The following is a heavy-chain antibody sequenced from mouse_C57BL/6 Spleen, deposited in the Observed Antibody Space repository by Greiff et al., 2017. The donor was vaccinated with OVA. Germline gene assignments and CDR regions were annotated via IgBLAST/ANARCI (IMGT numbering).Heavy chain of an antibody. J-gene: IGHJ3*01. D-gene: IGHD2-5*01. Sequence: VKLMESGAELVRPGTSVKVSCKASGYAFTNYLIEWVKQRPGQGLEWIGVINPGSGGTNYNEKFKGKATLTADKSSSTAYMQLSSLTSEDSAVYFCAREDSNYPFAYWGQGTLVTVSA. V-gene: IGHV1-54*01. CDR2: INPGSGGT. CDR1: GYAFTNYL. CDR3: AREDSNYPFAY.